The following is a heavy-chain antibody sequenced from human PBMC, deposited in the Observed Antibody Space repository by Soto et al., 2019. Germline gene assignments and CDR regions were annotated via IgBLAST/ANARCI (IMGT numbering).Heavy chain of an antibody. D-gene: IGHD3-10*01. V-gene: IGHV4-31*03. Sequence: QVQLQESGPGLVKPSQTLSLTCTVSGGSVSSGAYYWSGIRQHPGKGLEWIGYIYYSGSTYSNPSLKSRVIISLDTSENQFSLKLSSVTAADTAVYYCARSGNPLVYFDYWGPGTLVTVSS. CDR3: ARSGNPLVYFDY. CDR1: GGSVSSGAYY. CDR2: IYYSGST. J-gene: IGHJ4*02.